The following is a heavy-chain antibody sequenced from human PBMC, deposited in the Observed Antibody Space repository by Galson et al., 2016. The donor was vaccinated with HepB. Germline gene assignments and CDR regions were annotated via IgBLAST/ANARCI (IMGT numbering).Heavy chain of an antibody. Sequence: SLRLSCAASGFTFTSYAMHWVRQAPGKGLQYVSAISSNGGTTYYADSVNGRFTISRVNSKNTLSLQISGLLPDDSAIYHCVRDHYPDKTTYYYWYFDLWGRGTLVTVSS. CDR3: VRDHYPDKTTYYYWYFDL. CDR2: ISSNGGTT. V-gene: IGHV3-64D*06. CDR1: GFTFTSYA. J-gene: IGHJ2*01. D-gene: IGHD2/OR15-2a*01.